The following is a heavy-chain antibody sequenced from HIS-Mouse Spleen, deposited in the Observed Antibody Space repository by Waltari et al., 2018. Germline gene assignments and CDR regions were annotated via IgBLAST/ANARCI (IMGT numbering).Heavy chain of an antibody. V-gene: IGHV4-39*07. CDR3: AREIPYSSSWYDWYFDL. J-gene: IGHJ2*01. CDR2: IYYSGST. Sequence: QLQLQESGPGLVKPSETLSLTCPVPGGSIRSSSYHWGGIRQPPGKGLVWIGSIYYSGSTDYNPSLKSRVTISVDTSKNQFSLKLSSVTAADTAVYYCAREIPYSSSWYDWYFDLWGRGTLVTVSS. CDR1: GGSIRSSSYH. D-gene: IGHD6-13*01.